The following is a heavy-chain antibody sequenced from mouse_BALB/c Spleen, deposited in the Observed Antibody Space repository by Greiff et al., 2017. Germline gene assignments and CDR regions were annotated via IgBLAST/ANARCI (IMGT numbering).Heavy chain of an antibody. CDR3: AREGDYGNGFAY. V-gene: IGHV5-4*02. CDR2: ISDGGSYT. CDR1: GFTFSDYY. Sequence: EVQGVESGGGLVKPGGSLKLSCAASGFTFSDYYMYWVRQTPEKRLEWVATISDGGSYTYYPDSVKGRFTISRDNAKNNLYLQMSSLKSEDTAMYYCAREGDYGNGFAYWGQGTLVTVSA. D-gene: IGHD2-1*01. J-gene: IGHJ3*01.